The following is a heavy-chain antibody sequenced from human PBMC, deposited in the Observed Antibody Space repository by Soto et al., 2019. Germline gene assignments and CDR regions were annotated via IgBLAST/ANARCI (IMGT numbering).Heavy chain of an antibody. V-gene: IGHV3-30-3*01. J-gene: IGHJ4*02. CDR3: ARDLRGYFDY. CDR1: GFTFSSYA. CDR2: ISYDGSNK. Sequence: LRLSCAASGFTFSSYAMHWVRQAPGKGLEWVAVISYDGSNKYYADSVKGRFTISRDNSKNTLYLQMNSLRAEDTAVYYCARDLRGYFDYWGQGTLVTVSS.